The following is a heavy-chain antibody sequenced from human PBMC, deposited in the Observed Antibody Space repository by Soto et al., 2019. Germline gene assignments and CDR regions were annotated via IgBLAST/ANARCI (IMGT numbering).Heavy chain of an antibody. CDR2: LNIAGTI. Sequence: SETLSLTCSVSGASISSFNWNWVRQPAGKGPEWVGRLNIAGTINYNPSLKSRITMSMDTSKDQISLHLRSVTAADTAIYYCARDRGEYTSSWFWYFSHWGHGTLVTVSS. J-gene: IGHJ2*01. V-gene: IGHV4-4*07. CDR3: ARDRGEYTSSWFWYFSH. CDR1: GASISSFN. D-gene: IGHD6-13*01.